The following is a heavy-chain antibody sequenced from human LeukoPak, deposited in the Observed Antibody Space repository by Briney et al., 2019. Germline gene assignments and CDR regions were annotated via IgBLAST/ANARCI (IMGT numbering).Heavy chain of an antibody. CDR3: ARSFCTSVSCPKGHYYYVMDV. CDR2: ISTGGDNT. D-gene: IGHD2-8*02. Sequence: GGSLRLSCAASGFTFSSYWMHWVRQAPGKGLVGVSYISTGGDNTFYAHSLKGRFTVSRDNAKNSLFLDVYSLMAEETAVYYCARSFCTSVSCPKGHYYYVMDVWGQGTTVTVSS. CDR1: GFTFSSYW. J-gene: IGHJ6*02. V-gene: IGHV3-21*01.